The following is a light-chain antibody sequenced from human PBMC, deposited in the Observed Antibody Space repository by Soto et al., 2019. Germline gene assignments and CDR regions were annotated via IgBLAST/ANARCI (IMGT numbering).Light chain of an antibody. CDR2: DAS. CDR1: QSISSW. Sequence: DIQMTQSPSTLSASVGDRVTITCRASQSISSWVAWYQQKPGRAPKLLIYDASNLEAGVPSRFRGSGSGTDFTFTISRLQHEDIATYYCQQYENLPTFGQGTRLEIK. J-gene: IGKJ5*01. CDR3: QQYENLPT. V-gene: IGKV1-33*01.